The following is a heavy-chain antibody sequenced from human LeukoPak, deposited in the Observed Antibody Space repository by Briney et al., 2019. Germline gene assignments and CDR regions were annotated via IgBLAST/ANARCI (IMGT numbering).Heavy chain of an antibody. CDR2: IYYSGST. Sequence: SETLSLTRAVSGGSLDYYYWSWIRQAPGRGLGWIGHIYYSGSTNYNPSFRSRVTFSVATSRNQFSLKLNSVTAADTAVYYCASLDGYSTFETWGPGMLVTVSS. CDR3: ASLDGYSTFET. CDR1: GGSLDYYY. J-gene: IGHJ5*02. D-gene: IGHD5-18*01. V-gene: IGHV4-59*08.